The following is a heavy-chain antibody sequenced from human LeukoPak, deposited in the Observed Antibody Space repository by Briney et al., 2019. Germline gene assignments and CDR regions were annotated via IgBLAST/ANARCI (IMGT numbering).Heavy chain of an antibody. V-gene: IGHV1-69*04. CDR3: AREGDSYGSFDY. Sequence: SVTVSCKASGGTFSSYAISWVRQAPGQGLEWMGRIIPILGITNYAQKFQGRVTITADKSTSTAYMELNSLRSEDTAVYYCAREGDSYGSFDYWGQGTLVTVSS. J-gene: IGHJ4*02. CDR1: GGTFSSYA. D-gene: IGHD5-18*01. CDR2: IIPILGIT.